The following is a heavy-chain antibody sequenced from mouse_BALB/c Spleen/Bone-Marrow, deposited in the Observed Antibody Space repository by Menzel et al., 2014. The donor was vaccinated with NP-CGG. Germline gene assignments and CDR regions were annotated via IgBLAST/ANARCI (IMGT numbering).Heavy chain of an antibody. J-gene: IGHJ3*01. V-gene: IGHV1-80*01. Sequence: VKLQESGAELVRPGSSVKTSCKASGYAFSTYWMNWVKQRPGQGLEWVGQIYPGNGNADYNEKFKDKATLTADKSSRTAYMHLSSLTSEDSAAYFCSRGGNYGTYWGQGTLVTVSA. CDR3: SRGGNYGTY. D-gene: IGHD2-1*01. CDR1: GYAFSTYW. CDR2: IYPGNGNA.